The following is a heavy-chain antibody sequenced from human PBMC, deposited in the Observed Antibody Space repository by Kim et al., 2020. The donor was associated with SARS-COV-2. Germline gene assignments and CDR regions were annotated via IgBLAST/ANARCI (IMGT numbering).Heavy chain of an antibody. J-gene: IGHJ4*02. CDR3: ARPGYGSAWYVLSLDY. V-gene: IGHV7-4-1*02. Sequence: ASVKVSCKASGYTFIDYSMNWVRQAPGQGLEWMGWIDTNTGNPTYAQGFTGRFVFSLDTSVSTAYLQITGLKAEDNAVYYCARPGYGSAWYVLSLDYWGQGTLVTVSS. D-gene: IGHD6-19*01. CDR2: IDTNTGNP. CDR1: GYTFIDYS.